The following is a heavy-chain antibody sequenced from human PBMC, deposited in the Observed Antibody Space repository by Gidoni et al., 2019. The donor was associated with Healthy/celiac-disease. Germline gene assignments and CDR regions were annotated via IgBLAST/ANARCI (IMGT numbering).Heavy chain of an antibody. J-gene: IGHJ4*02. Sequence: QVQLQESGPGLVKPSATLSLTCPVSGGSISSYSWSWIRQPPGKGLEWIGYSDYSGSNNYNPSLKSRVTISVDTSKNQFSLKLSSVTAADTAVYYCARQTGTKTLDYWGQGTLVTVSS. CDR1: GGSISSYS. CDR3: ARQTGTKTLDY. CDR2: SDYSGSN. V-gene: IGHV4-59*01. D-gene: IGHD1-7*01.